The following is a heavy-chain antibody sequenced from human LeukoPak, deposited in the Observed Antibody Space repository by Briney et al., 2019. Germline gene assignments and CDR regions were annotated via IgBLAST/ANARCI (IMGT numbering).Heavy chain of an antibody. J-gene: IGHJ4*02. CDR2: INHSRDT. V-gene: IGHV4-34*01. D-gene: IGHD6-6*01. Sequence: SETLSLTCSVKGEHLSRYYWLWIHHSPTQALEWTWEINHSRDTNYNPSLKRRVTIAVDTTKNQYYLSFASLTAADTAVYYCARRRWSSSSVIGYWGRGTRVTVSP. CDR1: GEHLSRYY. CDR3: ARRRWSSSSVIGY.